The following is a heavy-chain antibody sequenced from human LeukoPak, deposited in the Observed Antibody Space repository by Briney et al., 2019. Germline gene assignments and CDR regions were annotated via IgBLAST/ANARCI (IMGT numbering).Heavy chain of an antibody. CDR2: INAGNGNT. CDR1: GYTFTSYA. V-gene: IGHV1-3*01. Sequence: GASVKVSCTASGYTFTSYAMHWVRQAPGQRLEWMGWINAGNGNTKYSQKFQGRVTITADESTSTAYMELSSLRSEDTAVYYCARDERPGLFDPWGQGTLVTVSS. D-gene: IGHD6-25*01. CDR3: ARDERPGLFDP. J-gene: IGHJ5*02.